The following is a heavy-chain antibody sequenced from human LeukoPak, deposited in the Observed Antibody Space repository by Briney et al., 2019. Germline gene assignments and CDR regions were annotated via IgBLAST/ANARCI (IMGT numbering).Heavy chain of an antibody. V-gene: IGHV1-69*04. CDR1: GGTFISYA. Sequence: GASVKVSCKASGGTFISYAISWVRQAPAQGLEWMGRIIPILGIANYAQKFQGRVTITADKSTSTAYMELSSLRSEDTAVYYCARSRYYYDSSGPFDYWGQGTLVTVSS. J-gene: IGHJ4*02. D-gene: IGHD3-22*01. CDR3: ARSRYYYDSSGPFDY. CDR2: IIPILGIA.